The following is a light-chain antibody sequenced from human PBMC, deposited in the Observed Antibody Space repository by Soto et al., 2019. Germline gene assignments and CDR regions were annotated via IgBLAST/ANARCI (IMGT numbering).Light chain of an antibody. CDR1: QTIGQS. J-gene: IGKJ4*01. V-gene: IGKV1-39*01. CDR3: QESYSTPPS. CDR2: SAS. Sequence: DIRMTQSPSSLSASVGDTVTMTCRAGQTIGQSVSWYRQNPGKAPDLLIYSASTLQSGVPSRFRGSGSETVFTLTIIGLQTADFGTDSCQESYSTPPSFGGGTKVAIK.